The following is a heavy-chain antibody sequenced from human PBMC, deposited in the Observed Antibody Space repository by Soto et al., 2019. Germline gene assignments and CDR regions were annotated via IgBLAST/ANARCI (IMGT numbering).Heavy chain of an antibody. Sequence: ASVKVSCKASGYTFTSYGLSWVRQAPGQGLEWMGWINGYTGNTNYAQKFQGRVTMTTDTSTNTAYLDLWTLISADTAVYYCARSWVTGKGGIDVWGQGTTVTVSS. CDR2: INGYTGNT. J-gene: IGHJ6*02. V-gene: IGHV1-18*01. CDR3: ARSWVTGKGGIDV. CDR1: GYTFTSYG. D-gene: IGHD3-16*01.